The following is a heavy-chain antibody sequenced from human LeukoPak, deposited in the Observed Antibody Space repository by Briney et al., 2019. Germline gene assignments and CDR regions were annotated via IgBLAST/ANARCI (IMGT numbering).Heavy chain of an antibody. Sequence: PGGSLRLSCVASGFMFSSYGMHWVRQAPGKGLEWVTFIRYDGSNEYYADSVKGRFTISRDNSQDTLSLQMNSLRAEDTAVYYCVKGPYYDYIWGTYRYPDDSFDIWGQGTMDTVSS. D-gene: IGHD3-16*02. CDR2: IRYDGSNE. J-gene: IGHJ3*02. V-gene: IGHV3-30*02. CDR1: GFMFSSYG. CDR3: VKGPYYDYIWGTYRYPDDSFDI.